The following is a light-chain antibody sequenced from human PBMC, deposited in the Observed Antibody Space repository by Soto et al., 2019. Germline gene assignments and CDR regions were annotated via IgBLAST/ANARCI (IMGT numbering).Light chain of an antibody. J-gene: IGKJ1*01. CDR1: QGISSW. CDR2: AAS. Sequence: DIQMTQSPSSVSASVGDRVTITCRASQGISSWLAWYQHKPGKAPKLLIYAASSLQSVVPSRFSGSGSGTEFTLTISSLQPEDFATYYCQQANTFPWTFGQGTMVEIK. V-gene: IGKV1-12*01. CDR3: QQANTFPWT.